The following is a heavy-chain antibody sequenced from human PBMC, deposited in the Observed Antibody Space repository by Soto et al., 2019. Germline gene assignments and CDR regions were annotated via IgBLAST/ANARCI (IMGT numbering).Heavy chain of an antibody. J-gene: IGHJ6*02. CDR3: ALVDNYVPPTPQDV. D-gene: IGHD3-16*01. Sequence: QVQLVQSGDEVRKPGSSVKVSCKASGYIFVNYGIAWVRQAPGQGIEWMGWLSPYSCNTHYAIKIHVRLTMITDTPTSTAYMALGSMTSDDTAVYYCALVDNYVPPTPQDVWGQGTTVTVSS. CDR2: LSPYSCNT. CDR1: GYIFVNYG. V-gene: IGHV1-18*01.